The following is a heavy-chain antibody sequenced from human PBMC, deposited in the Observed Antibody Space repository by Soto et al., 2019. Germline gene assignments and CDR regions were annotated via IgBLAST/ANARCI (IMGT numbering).Heavy chain of an antibody. D-gene: IGHD3-3*01. CDR3: ARGDFWSGYYLTHGEYYFDY. CDR2: IYYSGST. Sequence: SETLSLTCTVSGGSVSSGSYYWSWIRQPPGKGLEWIGYIYYSGSTNYNPSLKSRVTISVDTSKNQFSLKLSSVTAADTAVYYCARGDFWSGYYLTHGEYYFDYWGQGTLVTVSS. V-gene: IGHV4-61*01. CDR1: GGSVSSGSYY. J-gene: IGHJ4*02.